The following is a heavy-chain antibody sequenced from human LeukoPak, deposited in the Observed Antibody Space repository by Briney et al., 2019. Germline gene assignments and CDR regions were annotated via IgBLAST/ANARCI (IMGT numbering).Heavy chain of an antibody. CDR1: GFTFSSYG. CDR3: ASVGYCSGGSCYAAEYYYYGMDV. Sequence: GRSLRLSCAASGFTFSSYGMNWVRQAPGKGLEWVSSISSSSSYIYYADSVKGRFTISRDNAKNSLYLQMNSLRAEDTAVYYCASVGYCSGGSCYAAEYYYYGMDVWGQGTTVTVSS. CDR2: ISSSSSYI. D-gene: IGHD2-15*01. J-gene: IGHJ6*02. V-gene: IGHV3-21*01.